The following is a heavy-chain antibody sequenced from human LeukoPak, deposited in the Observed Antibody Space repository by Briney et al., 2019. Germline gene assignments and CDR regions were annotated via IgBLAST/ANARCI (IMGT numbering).Heavy chain of an antibody. J-gene: IGHJ4*02. CDR3: AKVATRYCSSTSCPKGYFDY. Sequence: GGSLRLSCAACGFTFSTYAMSWVRQAPGKGLEWVSYISGSGSLTYYAGSVKGGFTISRDNSKNTLYLQMNSLRAEDTAVYYCAKVATRYCSSTSCPKGYFDYWGQGTLVTVSS. CDR2: ISGSGSLT. D-gene: IGHD2-2*01. V-gene: IGHV3-23*01. CDR1: GFTFSTYA.